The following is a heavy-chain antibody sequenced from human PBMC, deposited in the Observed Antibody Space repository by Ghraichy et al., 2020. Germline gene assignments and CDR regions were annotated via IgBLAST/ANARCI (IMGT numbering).Heavy chain of an antibody. CDR2: INHSGNT. V-gene: IGHV4-34*01. Sequence: ESLRLSCAVYGGSFSGYYWTWIRQPPGKGLEWIGEINHSGNTNYNPSLKSRVIMSADTSKNQFSLKVSSVTAADTAVYYCARSRRKNYDFWSVPYYFDYWDQGTLVTVSS. D-gene: IGHD3-3*01. J-gene: IGHJ4*02. CDR1: GGSFSGYY. CDR3: ARSRRKNYDFWSVPYYFDY.